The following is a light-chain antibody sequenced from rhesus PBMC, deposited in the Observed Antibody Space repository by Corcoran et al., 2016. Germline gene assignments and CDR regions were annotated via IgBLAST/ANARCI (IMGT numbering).Light chain of an antibody. Sequence: DIQMTQSPSSLSASVGDRVTITCRTSENVDNYLNWYQQKLGKAPKLLISKASTLQSWVPSRFSGSGSRTDFTFTIISLQSEDVATYYFQHNYGTPFSFGQGTKVEI. CDR2: KAS. CDR1: ENVDNY. J-gene: IGKJ2*01. V-gene: IGKV1-74*01. CDR3: QHNYGTPFS.